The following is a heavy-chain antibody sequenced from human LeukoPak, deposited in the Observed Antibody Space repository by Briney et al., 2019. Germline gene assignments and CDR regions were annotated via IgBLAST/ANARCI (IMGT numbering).Heavy chain of an antibody. D-gene: IGHD5-12*01. CDR3: ARSGSGYLRYYFDY. CDR2: IYYSGST. Sequence: SETLSLTCTVSGGSISSSSYYWGWIRQPPGKGLEWIGSIYYSGSTYYNPSLKSRVTISVDTSKNQFSLKLSSVTSADTAVYYCARSGSGYLRYYFDYWGQGTLVTVSS. V-gene: IGHV4-39*07. J-gene: IGHJ4*02. CDR1: GGSISSSSYY.